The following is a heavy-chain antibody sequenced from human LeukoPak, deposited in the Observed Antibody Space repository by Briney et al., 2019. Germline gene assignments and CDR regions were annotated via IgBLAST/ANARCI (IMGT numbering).Heavy chain of an antibody. D-gene: IGHD3-10*01. CDR1: GFTFSSYG. CDR2: IRYDGSNK. V-gene: IGHV3-30*02. Sequence: TGGSLRLSCAASGFTFSSYGMHWVRQAPGKGLEWVAFIRYDGSNKYYADSVKGRFTISRDNSRNTLYLQMNSLRAEDTAVYYCAKDGPYYYGSGVMGGAFDIWGQGTMVTVSS. J-gene: IGHJ3*02. CDR3: AKDGPYYYGSGVMGGAFDI.